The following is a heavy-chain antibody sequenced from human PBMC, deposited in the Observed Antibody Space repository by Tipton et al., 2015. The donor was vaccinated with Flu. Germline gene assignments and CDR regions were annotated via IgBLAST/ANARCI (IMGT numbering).Heavy chain of an antibody. CDR3: ARGIGGWYSIDL. Sequence: TLSLTCTVSGGSVTSGSYYWSWIQQPPGKGLEWIGYVYHNGDTKYNPSLKSRVAISLDTSKNHFSLQLSFVTAADTAVYYCARGIGGWYSIDLWGHGTLVTVSS. CDR2: VYHNGDT. V-gene: IGHV4-61*03. CDR1: GGSVTSGSYY. D-gene: IGHD6-19*01. J-gene: IGHJ5*02.